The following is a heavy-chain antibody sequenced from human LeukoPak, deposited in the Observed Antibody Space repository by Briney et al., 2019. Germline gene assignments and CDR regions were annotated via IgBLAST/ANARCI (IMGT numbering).Heavy chain of an antibody. V-gene: IGHV1-46*01. D-gene: IGHD4-17*01. CDR1: GYTFTSYY. CDR2: INPSGGST. J-gene: IGHJ4*02. CDR3: ARGVYGDWYLDY. Sequence: ASVKVSCKASGYTFTSYYMHWVRQAPGQGLEWMGIINPSGGSTSYAQKFQGRVTMTRDTSTSTAYMELRSLRSDDTAVYYCARGVYGDWYLDYWGQGTLVTVSS.